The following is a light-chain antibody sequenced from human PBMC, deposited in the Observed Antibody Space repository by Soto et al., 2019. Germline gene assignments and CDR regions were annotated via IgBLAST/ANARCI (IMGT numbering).Light chain of an antibody. V-gene: IGKV3-15*01. CDR3: QEYNNWPYT. CDR1: TSVSSN. Sequence: EIVMTHSPATLSASPGERATLYCMASTSVSSNLAWSQQNPDQAPRLLIYGASTRATGIPARFGGSGSGTEYTRTISSLQSEDFAVYYCQEYNNWPYTCGQGTKVESK. J-gene: IGKJ2*01. CDR2: GAS.